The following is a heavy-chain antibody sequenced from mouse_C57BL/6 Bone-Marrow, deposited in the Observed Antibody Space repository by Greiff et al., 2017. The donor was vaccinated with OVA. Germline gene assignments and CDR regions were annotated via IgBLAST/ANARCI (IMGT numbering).Heavy chain of an antibody. V-gene: IGHV10-1*01. CDR3: VRHNFRPYAMDY. D-gene: IGHD4-1*02. Sequence: EVQLVESGGGLVQPKGSLKLSCAASGFSFNTYAMNWVRQAPGKGLEWVARIRSKSNNYATYYADSVKDRFTISRDDSESMLYLQMNNLKTEDTAMFYCVRHNFRPYAMDYWGQGTSVTVSS. J-gene: IGHJ4*01. CDR2: IRSKSNNYAT. CDR1: GFSFNTYA.